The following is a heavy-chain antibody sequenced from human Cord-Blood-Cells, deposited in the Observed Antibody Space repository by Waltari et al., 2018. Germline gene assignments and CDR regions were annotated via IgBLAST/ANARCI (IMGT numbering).Heavy chain of an antibody. Sequence: QVQLQQWGAGLLKPSETLSLTCAVYGGSFSGYYWSWIRQPPGKGLAWIGEINHSGSTNYNPSLKSRVTISVDTSKNQFSLKLSSVTAADTAVYYCARERLGTNYAFDIWGQGTMVTVSS. CDR2: INHSGST. CDR3: ARERLGTNYAFDI. D-gene: IGHD7-27*01. J-gene: IGHJ3*02. CDR1: GGSFSGYY. V-gene: IGHV4-34*01.